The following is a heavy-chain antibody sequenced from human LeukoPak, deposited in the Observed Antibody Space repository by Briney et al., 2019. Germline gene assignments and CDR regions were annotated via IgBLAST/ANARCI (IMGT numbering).Heavy chain of an antibody. J-gene: IGHJ4*02. CDR1: GGSISSYY. Sequence: SETLSLTCTVSGGSISSYYWSWIRQPAGKGLEWIGRIYTSGSTNYNPSLKCRVTMSVDTSKNRFSLKLSSVTAADTAVYYCATSIAAAGGFDYWGQGTLVTVSS. CDR3: ATSIAAAGGFDY. V-gene: IGHV4-4*07. D-gene: IGHD6-13*01. CDR2: IYTSGST.